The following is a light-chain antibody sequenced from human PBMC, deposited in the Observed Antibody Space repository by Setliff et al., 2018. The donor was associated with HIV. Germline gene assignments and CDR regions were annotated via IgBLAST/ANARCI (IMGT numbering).Light chain of an antibody. J-gene: IGLJ1*01. CDR1: SSDVGSYNL. CDR2: GVS. CDR3: CSYAGSTTFV. V-gene: IGLV2-23*02. Sequence: QSALTQPASVSGSPGQSIAISCTGTSSDVGSYNLVSWFQQHPGKAPKLMIYGVSERPSGVSDRFSGSKSGITASLTISGLQAEDEADYYCCSYAGSTTFVFGTGTKGTVL.